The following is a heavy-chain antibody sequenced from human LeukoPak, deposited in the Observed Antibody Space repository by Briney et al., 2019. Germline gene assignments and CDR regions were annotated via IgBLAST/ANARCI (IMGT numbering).Heavy chain of an antibody. Sequence: PGGSLRLSCAASGFTFSSYSMNWVRQAPGKGLEWVSSISSSSSYIYYADSVKGRFTISRDNAKNSLYLQMNSLRAEDTAVYYCARGGVTTQLDAFDIWGQGTMVTVSS. CDR1: GFTFSSYS. V-gene: IGHV3-21*01. D-gene: IGHD4-17*01. CDR3: ARGGVTTQLDAFDI. J-gene: IGHJ3*02. CDR2: ISSSSSYI.